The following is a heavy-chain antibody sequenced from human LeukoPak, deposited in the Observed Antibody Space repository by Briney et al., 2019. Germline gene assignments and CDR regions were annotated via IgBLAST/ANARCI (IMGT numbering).Heavy chain of an antibody. CDR2: IKSDGKT. J-gene: IGHJ1*01. V-gene: IGHV3-74*01. Sequence: GGSLRLSCVASGLTFSTCGMHWVRQAPGKGLVWVSRIKSDGKTNYADSVKGRFTISRDNAKNTVSLQINSLRAEGTGVYYCASAPSEIGGYYPEYFRHWGQGTLVTVSS. CDR3: ASAPSEIGGYYPEYFRH. CDR1: GLTFSTCG. D-gene: IGHD3-22*01.